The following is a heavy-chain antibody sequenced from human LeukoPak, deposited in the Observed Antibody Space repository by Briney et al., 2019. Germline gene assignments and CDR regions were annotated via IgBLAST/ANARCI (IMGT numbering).Heavy chain of an antibody. V-gene: IGHV3-21*01. D-gene: IGHD6-19*01. Sequence: GGSLRLSCAASGFTFSSYSMNWVRQAPGKGLGWVSSISSSGSYIYYADSLKGRFTISRDNAENSLYLQMSSLRAEDTAVYFCARDRATPGWGNWYFDLWGRGTLVTVSS. CDR3: ARDRATPGWGNWYFDL. CDR1: GFTFSSYS. CDR2: ISSSGSYI. J-gene: IGHJ2*01.